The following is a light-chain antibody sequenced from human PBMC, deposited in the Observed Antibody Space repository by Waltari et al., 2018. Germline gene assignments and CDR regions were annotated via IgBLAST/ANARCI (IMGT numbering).Light chain of an antibody. CDR2: AAS. V-gene: IGKV3-15*01. J-gene: IGKJ1*01. Sequence: EIVMTQSPATLSVSPGERATLSCRARQSVSSNLAWYQQTPGQAPRLLIYAASTRATGIPARFSGRGSGTEFTLTISSMQSEDFAVYFCQQYDNWPKTFGQGTKVEIK. CDR3: QQYDNWPKT. CDR1: QSVSSN.